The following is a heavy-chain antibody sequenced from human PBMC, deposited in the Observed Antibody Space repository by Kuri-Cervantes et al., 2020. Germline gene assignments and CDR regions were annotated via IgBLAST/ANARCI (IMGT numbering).Heavy chain of an antibody. CDR3: ARGPIFGVVGVYYYYGMDV. D-gene: IGHD3-3*01. CDR2: FDPEDGET. CDR1: GYTLTDLS. V-gene: IGHV1-24*01. Sequence: ASVKVSCKVSGYTLTDLSMHWVRQAPGKGLEWMGGFDPEDGETIYAQKFQGRVTMTRNTSISTAYMELSSLRSEDTAVYYCARGPIFGVVGVYYYYGMDVWGQGTTVTVSS. J-gene: IGHJ6*02.